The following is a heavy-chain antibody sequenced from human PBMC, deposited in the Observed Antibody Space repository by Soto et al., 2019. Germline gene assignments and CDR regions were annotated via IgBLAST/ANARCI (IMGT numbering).Heavy chain of an antibody. Sequence: QVQLVQSGAEVKKPGSSVKVSCKASGGTFSSYTISWVRQAPGQGLEWMGRIIPILGIANYAQKFQGRVTIAGDKTTSTAYMELSSVRSEDTAVYYWASLMSSGYYYGMDVWGQGTTVTVSS. V-gene: IGHV1-69*02. CDR1: GGTFSSYT. CDR3: ASLMSSGYYYGMDV. D-gene: IGHD3-10*01. J-gene: IGHJ6*02. CDR2: IIPILGIA.